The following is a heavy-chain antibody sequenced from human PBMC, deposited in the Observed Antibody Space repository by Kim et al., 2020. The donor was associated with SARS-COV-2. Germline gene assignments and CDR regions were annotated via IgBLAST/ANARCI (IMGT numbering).Heavy chain of an antibody. Sequence: SVEDRFTISRDHSKNTLYLQMNSLRAEDTAVYYCAKDRSSWYYYYYMDVWGKGTPVTVSS. J-gene: IGHJ6*03. D-gene: IGHD6-13*01. CDR3: AKDRSSWYYYYYMDV. V-gene: IGHV3-23*01.